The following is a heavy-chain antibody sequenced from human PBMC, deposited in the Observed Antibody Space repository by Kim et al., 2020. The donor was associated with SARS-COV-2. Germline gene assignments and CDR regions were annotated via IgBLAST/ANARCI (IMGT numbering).Heavy chain of an antibody. Sequence: SETLSLTCTVSGGSISSSSYYWGWIRQPPGKGLEWIGSIYYSGSTYYNPSLKSRVTISVDTSKNQFSLKLSSVTAADTAVYYCARYVDTAMVTPGGGAFDIWGQGTMVTVSS. D-gene: IGHD5-18*01. J-gene: IGHJ3*02. CDR1: GGSISSSSYY. V-gene: IGHV4-39*01. CDR2: IYYSGST. CDR3: ARYVDTAMVTPGGGAFDI.